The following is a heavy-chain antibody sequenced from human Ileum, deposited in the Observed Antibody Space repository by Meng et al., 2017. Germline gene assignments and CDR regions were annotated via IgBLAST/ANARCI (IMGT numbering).Heavy chain of an antibody. CDR3: ARDHMGSLDY. J-gene: IGHJ4*02. Sequence: QLQLQESGPGLVRPSETLSLICTVSGGSVSRAGYQWGWIRQPPGKGLEWIGYASTNYNPSLKSRVTISLDTSRNQFSLSLSSVTAADTAAYYCARDHMGSLDYWGQGILVTVSS. CDR2: AST. CDR1: GGSVSRAGYQ. D-gene: IGHD1-26*01. V-gene: IGHV4-61*08.